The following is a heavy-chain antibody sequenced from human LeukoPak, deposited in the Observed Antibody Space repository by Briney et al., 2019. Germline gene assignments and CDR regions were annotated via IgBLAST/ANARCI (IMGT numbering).Heavy chain of an antibody. D-gene: IGHD3-22*01. CDR3: ARVVVISPTYYFDF. J-gene: IGHJ4*02. CDR2: IRQDGSEI. Sequence: GGSLRLSCAASGFTFSRYWMTWVRQAPGKGLKWGANIRQDGSEIYYVDSVKGRFTISRDNAKNSLYLKMNSLSAEDTAVYYCARVVVISPTYYFDFWGQGALVTVPS. V-gene: IGHV3-7*01. CDR1: GFTFSRYW.